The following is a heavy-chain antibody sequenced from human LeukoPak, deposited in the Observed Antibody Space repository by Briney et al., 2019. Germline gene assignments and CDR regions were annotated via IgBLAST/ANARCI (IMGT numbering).Heavy chain of an antibody. V-gene: IGHV1-2*02. CDR3: AREEDIVVVPADRGSWFDP. D-gene: IGHD2-2*01. CDR2: INPNSGGT. J-gene: IGHJ5*02. CDR1: GYTFTGYY. Sequence: GASVKVSCKASGYTFTGYYMHWVRQAPGQGLEWMGWINPNSGGTNYAQKFQGRVTMTRDTSISTAYMELSRLRSDDTAVYYCAREEDIVVVPADRGSWFDPWGQGTLVTVSS.